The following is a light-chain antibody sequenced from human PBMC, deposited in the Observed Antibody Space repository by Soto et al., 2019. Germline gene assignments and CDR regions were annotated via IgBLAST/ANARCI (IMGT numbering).Light chain of an antibody. CDR3: QQRSNWPLT. Sequence: EIVLTQSPATLSLSPGERATFSCRASQSVSSDLVWYQQKPGQAPRLLIYDASNRATGIPARFSGSGSGTDFTLTISSLDPEDFAVYYCQQRSNWPLTFGGGTKVDIK. CDR1: QSVSSD. CDR2: DAS. J-gene: IGKJ4*01. V-gene: IGKV3-11*01.